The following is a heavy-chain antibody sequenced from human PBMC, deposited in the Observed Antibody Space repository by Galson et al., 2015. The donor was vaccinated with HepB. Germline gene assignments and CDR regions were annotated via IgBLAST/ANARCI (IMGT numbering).Heavy chain of an antibody. Sequence: SLRLSCAGSGFTFSSHFMNWVRQAPGKGLEWVAYISATSRHIYYADSVKGRFSISRDNGKNSLYLQMNSLRAEDTAVYYCARVYDGDDAGEDYGMDVWGPGATVTVSS. J-gene: IGHJ6*02. CDR1: GFTFSSHF. V-gene: IGHV3-21*01. CDR3: ARVYDGDDAGEDYGMDV. D-gene: IGHD4-17*01. CDR2: ISATSRHI.